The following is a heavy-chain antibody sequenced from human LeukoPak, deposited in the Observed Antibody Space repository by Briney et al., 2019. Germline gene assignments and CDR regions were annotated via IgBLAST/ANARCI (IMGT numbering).Heavy chain of an antibody. J-gene: IGHJ6*02. V-gene: IGHV3-21*01. CDR2: ISSSSSYI. Sequence: RGSLRLSCAASGFTFSSYAMHWVRQAPGKGLEWVSSISSSSSYIYYADSVKGRFTISRDNAKNSLYLQMNSLRAEDTAVYYCARDPRMAYYYDSSGYYSPNYDYYYGMDVWGQGTTVTVSS. CDR1: GFTFSSYA. CDR3: ARDPRMAYYYDSSGYYSPNYDYYYGMDV. D-gene: IGHD3-22*01.